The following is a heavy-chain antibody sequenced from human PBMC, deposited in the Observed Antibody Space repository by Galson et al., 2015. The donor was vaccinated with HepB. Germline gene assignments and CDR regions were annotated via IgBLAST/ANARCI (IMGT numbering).Heavy chain of an antibody. CDR2: IWYDGSYK. CDR3: ARQLLVGGGLDV. CDR1: GFTFSSFL. V-gene: IGHV3-33*01. J-gene: IGHJ6*02. Sequence: SLRLSCAASGFTFSSFLMHWVRQAPGKGLEWVAVIWYDGSYKFYADSVKGRFTLSRDNSKNTLDLQLNNLGVDDTAVYYCARQLLVGGGLDVWGQGTTVTVSS. D-gene: IGHD3-10*01.